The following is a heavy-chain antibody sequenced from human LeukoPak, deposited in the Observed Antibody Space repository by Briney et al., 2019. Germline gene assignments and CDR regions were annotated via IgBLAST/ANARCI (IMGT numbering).Heavy chain of an antibody. CDR3: ERDLKGFNL. Sequence: GGSLRLSCVASGFYFSAYLMSWVRQAPGRGLEWVANIKQDGRQEFYLDSVKGRFTISRDNGNNSLYLHMSRLRVEDTAVYYCERDLKGFNLWGQGALVTVSS. J-gene: IGHJ5*02. CDR1: GFYFSAYL. V-gene: IGHV3-7*04. CDR2: IKQDGRQE.